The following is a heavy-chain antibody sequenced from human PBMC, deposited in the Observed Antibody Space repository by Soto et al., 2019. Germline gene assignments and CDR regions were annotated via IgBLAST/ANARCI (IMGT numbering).Heavy chain of an antibody. CDR3: ARVTYSGTLHSDP. CDR2: ISAYNGNT. CDR1: GYTFISYG. V-gene: IGHV1-18*01. J-gene: IGHJ5*02. D-gene: IGHD1-26*01. Sequence: ASVKVSCKAYGYTFISYGINWVRQAPGQGLEWMGWISAYNGNTNYAQKLQGRLTMTTDTSTSTAYMELRSLRSDDTAVYYCARVTYSGTLHSDPWGQGTLVTV.